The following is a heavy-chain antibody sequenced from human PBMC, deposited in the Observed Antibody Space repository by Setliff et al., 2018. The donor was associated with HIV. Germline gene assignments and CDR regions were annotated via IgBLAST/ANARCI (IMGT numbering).Heavy chain of an antibody. Sequence: SVKVSCKASGYTFTSYGISWVRQAPGQGLEWMGWIIPIFGTTNYAQMFQGRVTMTADESTSTAYMELSSLRSEDTAVYYCARAVVPTYYDVLTGYVYYMDVWGKGTTVTVSS. V-gene: IGHV1-69*13. CDR1: GYTFTSYG. J-gene: IGHJ6*03. CDR2: IIPIFGTT. D-gene: IGHD3-9*01. CDR3: ARAVVPTYYDVLTGYVYYMDV.